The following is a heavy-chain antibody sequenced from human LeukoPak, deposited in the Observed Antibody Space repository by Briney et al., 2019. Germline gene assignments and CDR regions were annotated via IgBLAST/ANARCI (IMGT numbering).Heavy chain of an antibody. CDR2: ISHIGGA. CDR3: VREGSGSYFSWFDP. D-gene: IGHD3-10*01. V-gene: IGHV4-59*12. J-gene: IGHJ5*02. CDR1: GGSISSYY. Sequence: SETLSLTCTVSGGSISSYYWSWIRQPPGKGLEWMGSISHIGGAYYNPSLKSRVTISVDTSSNQFSLKLSSVTAADTAVYYCVREGSGSYFSWFDPWGQGTLVTVSS.